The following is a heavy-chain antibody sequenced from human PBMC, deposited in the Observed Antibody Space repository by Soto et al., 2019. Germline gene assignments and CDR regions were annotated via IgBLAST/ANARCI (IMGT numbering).Heavy chain of an antibody. Sequence: ETLTLTCPVSSASISSYNWNWVRQPPGKGLEWIGFINYSGSTHYNPSLKSRVTISLDTSKKQFSLKLNSVTAADTAVYYCARENYYALDYWGPGTLVTVSS. V-gene: IGHV4-59*01. CDR1: SASISSYN. D-gene: IGHD3-10*01. J-gene: IGHJ4*02. CDR2: INYSGST. CDR3: ARENYYALDY.